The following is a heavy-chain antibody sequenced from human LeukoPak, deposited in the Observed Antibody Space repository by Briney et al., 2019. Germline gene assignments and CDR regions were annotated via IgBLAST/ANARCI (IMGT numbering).Heavy chain of an antibody. Sequence: ASVKVSCKASGYTFTSYYMHWVRQAPGQGLEWMGIINPSGGSTSYAQKFQGRVTMTRDTSTSTVYMELSSLRSEDTAVYYCARGPDYDLLTGYPDYYYYSMDVWGKGTTVTVSS. CDR3: ARGPDYDLLTGYPDYYYYSMDV. V-gene: IGHV1-46*01. CDR1: GYTFTSYY. D-gene: IGHD3-9*01. CDR2: INPSGGST. J-gene: IGHJ6*03.